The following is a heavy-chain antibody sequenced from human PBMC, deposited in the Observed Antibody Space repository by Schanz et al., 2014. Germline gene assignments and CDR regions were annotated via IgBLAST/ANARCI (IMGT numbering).Heavy chain of an antibody. Sequence: QVQLVQSGAEVKKPGASVKVSCKASGYTFTSYYMHWVRQAPGQGLEWMGIINPSGGSTSYAQKFQGRVAMTRNTSTSTVYIEMSSLRSEDTAVYYCARGPSTGAFDIWGQGTMVTVSS. CDR1: GYTFTSYY. V-gene: IGHV1-46*03. CDR3: ARGPSTGAFDI. CDR2: INPSGGST. J-gene: IGHJ3*02.